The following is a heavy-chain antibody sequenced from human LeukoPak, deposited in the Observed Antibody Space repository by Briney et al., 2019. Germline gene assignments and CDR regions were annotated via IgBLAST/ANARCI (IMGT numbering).Heavy chain of an antibody. Sequence: EWVSAISGSGGSTYYADSVKGRFTISRDNSKNTLYLQMNSLGAEDTAVYYCAKDRPTIFDYWGQGTLVTVSS. J-gene: IGHJ4*02. D-gene: IGHD5-24*01. V-gene: IGHV3-23*01. CDR3: AKDRPTIFDY. CDR2: ISGSGGST.